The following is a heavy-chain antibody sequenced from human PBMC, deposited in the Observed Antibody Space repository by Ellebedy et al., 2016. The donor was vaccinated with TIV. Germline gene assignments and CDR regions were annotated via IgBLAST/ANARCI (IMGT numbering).Heavy chain of an antibody. D-gene: IGHD3/OR15-3a*01. CDR3: SRDLNWEAWFDP. CDR2: IRSKAYGGTT. Sequence: PGGSLRLSCTGSGFTLGAYAMSWFRQAPGKGLEWVGFIRSKAYGGTTEYAASVKGRFTISRDDSKSIAYLQMNSLKSEDTAVYYCSRDLNWEAWFDPWGQGTLVTVSS. J-gene: IGHJ5*02. CDR1: GFTLGAYA. V-gene: IGHV3-49*03.